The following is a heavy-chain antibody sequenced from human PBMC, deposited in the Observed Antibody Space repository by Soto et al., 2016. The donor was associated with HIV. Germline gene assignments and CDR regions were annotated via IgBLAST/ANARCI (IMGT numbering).Heavy chain of an antibody. CDR2: SFPFFGTT. Sequence: QVQLVQSGAEVRKPGSSVKVSCKPSGGTLSSYPISWVRQAPGQGLEWMGGSFPFFGTTNSAQKFQGRVTITADESTSTAYMELNSLTFDDTAVYYCARGSVLSAFDIWGQGTLVIVSS. CDR3: ARGSVLSAFDI. V-gene: IGHV1-69*01. J-gene: IGHJ3*02. CDR1: GGTLSSYP.